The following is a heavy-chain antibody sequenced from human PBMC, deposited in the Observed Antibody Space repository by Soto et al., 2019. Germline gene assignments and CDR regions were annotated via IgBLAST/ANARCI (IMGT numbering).Heavy chain of an antibody. V-gene: IGHV4-4*02. CDR2: IYHSGST. D-gene: IGHD3-10*01. CDR1: GGSISSTNW. CDR3: ARRTYYYGSGSSLFDF. J-gene: IGHJ4*02. Sequence: QVQLQESGPGLVKPSGTLSLTCAVSGGSISSTNWWSWVRQPPGKGLEWIGEIYHSGSTNYKPSLTSRVSISVDMSKNQFSLKLSSVTAADTAVYYCARRTYYYGSGSSLFDFWGQGTLVTVSS.